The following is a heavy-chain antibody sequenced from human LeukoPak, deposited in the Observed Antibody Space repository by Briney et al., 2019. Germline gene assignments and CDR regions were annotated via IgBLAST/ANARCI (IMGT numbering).Heavy chain of an antibody. Sequence: ASVKVSCKASGYTFTGYYMHWVRQAPGQGLEWMGRIDPNSGGTNYEQKFQGRVTMTRDTSSSTAYMELSRLRSDDTAVYYCARDGHTSGYYHMDVWGKGTTVTVSS. CDR3: ARDGHTSGYYHMDV. V-gene: IGHV1-2*06. CDR1: GYTFTGYY. CDR2: IDPNSGGT. J-gene: IGHJ6*03.